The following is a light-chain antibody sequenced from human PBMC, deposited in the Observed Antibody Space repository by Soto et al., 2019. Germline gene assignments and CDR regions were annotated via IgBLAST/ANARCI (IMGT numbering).Light chain of an antibody. CDR2: HAS. V-gene: IGKV1-5*01. Sequence: IQFTQSPSTLPASVGDRVTLTCRASESISNWLAWYQHKPGTAPKLLIYHASILETAVPSRFSANGSGTEFTLTISSLQNSDFATYYCQQYRTYSFGQGTKVDIK. J-gene: IGKJ1*01. CDR1: ESISNW. CDR3: QQYRTYS.